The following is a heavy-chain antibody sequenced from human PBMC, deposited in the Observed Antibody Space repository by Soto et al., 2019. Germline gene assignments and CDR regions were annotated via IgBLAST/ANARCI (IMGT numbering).Heavy chain of an antibody. V-gene: IGHV4-31*03. CDR2: IYYSGST. D-gene: IGHD4-17*01. CDR3: AREGHGDYGRVWFDP. J-gene: IGHJ5*02. Sequence: PSETLSLTCTVSGGSISSGGYYWSWIRQHPGKGLEWIGYIYYSGSTYYNPSLKSRVTISVDTSKNQFSLKLSSVTAADTAVYYCAREGHGDYGRVWFDPWGQGTLVTVSS. CDR1: GGSISSGGYY.